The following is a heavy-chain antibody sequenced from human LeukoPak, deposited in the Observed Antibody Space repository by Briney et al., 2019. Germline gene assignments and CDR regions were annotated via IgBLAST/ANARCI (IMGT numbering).Heavy chain of an antibody. CDR3: ARVQYAAGSYYMDV. CDR2: SYYTGNT. CDR1: GGSISRYY. J-gene: IGHJ6*03. V-gene: IGHV4-59*01. Sequence: SETLSLTCTVSGGSISRYYWSWIRQPPGKGLEWIGFSYYTGNTNYNPSLKSRVTISVDTSTNQFSLKLSSVTAADTAVYYCARVQYAAGSYYMDVWGDGTTVTVSS. D-gene: IGHD2-15*01.